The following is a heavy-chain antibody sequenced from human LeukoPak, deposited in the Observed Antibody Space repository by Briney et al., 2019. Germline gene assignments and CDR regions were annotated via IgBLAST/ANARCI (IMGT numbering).Heavy chain of an antibody. V-gene: IGHV3-23*01. D-gene: IGHD4-17*01. CDR2: ISGSGGST. Sequence: PGGSLRLSCAASGFTLSSYAMSWVRQAPGKGLEWVSAISGSGGSTYYADSVKGRFTISRDNSKNTLYLQMNSLRAEDTAVYYCAKGTDYGDYFFDYWGQGTLVTVSS. CDR1: GFTLSSYA. J-gene: IGHJ4*02. CDR3: AKGTDYGDYFFDY.